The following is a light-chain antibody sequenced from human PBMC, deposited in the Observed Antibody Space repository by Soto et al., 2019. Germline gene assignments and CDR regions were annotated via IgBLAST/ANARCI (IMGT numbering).Light chain of an antibody. V-gene: IGKV3-15*01. Sequence: EIVMTQSPATLSVSPGERATLSCRASLSVSSDLAWYRQKPGQAPRLLIYRAFTRATGIPARFSGSGFGTDFTLTISSLQSEDFAVYYCQQYNNWPLTFCGGTKVDIK. CDR1: LSVSSD. CDR3: QQYNNWPLT. J-gene: IGKJ4*01. CDR2: RAF.